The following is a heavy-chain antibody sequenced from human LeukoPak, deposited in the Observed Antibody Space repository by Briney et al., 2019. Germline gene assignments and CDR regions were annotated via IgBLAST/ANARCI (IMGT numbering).Heavy chain of an antibody. Sequence: SSETLSLTCTVSGGSISSGGYYWSWIRQHPGKGLEWIGYIYYSGSTYYNPSLKSRVTISVDTSKIQFSLKLSSVTAADTAVYYCARDTGDGYNYGFDYWGQGTLVTVSS. CDR3: ARDTGDGYNYGFDY. CDR2: IYYSGST. J-gene: IGHJ4*02. V-gene: IGHV4-31*03. CDR1: GGSISSGGYY. D-gene: IGHD5-24*01.